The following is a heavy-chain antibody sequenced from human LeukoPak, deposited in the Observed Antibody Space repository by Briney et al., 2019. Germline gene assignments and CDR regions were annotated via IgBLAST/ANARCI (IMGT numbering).Heavy chain of an antibody. Sequence: GGSLRLSCAASGLTFSSSAMSWVRQAPGKGLQWVSAISGSGDATHYADSVKGRFTISRDNSMNTLFLQMNSLRVEDTAVYYCEEAGYWAQGALVTVSS. CDR3: EEAGY. J-gene: IGHJ4*02. CDR2: ISGSGDAT. CDR1: GLTFSSSA. D-gene: IGHD6-19*01. V-gene: IGHV3-23*01.